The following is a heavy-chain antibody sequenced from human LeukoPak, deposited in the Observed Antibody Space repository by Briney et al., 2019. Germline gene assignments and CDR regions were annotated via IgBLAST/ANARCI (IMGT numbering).Heavy chain of an antibody. Sequence: GGSLRLSCVGSGFTFSNYWIDWVRQARGTGLEWVGNINEDGSRKNYADSVKGRFTISRDNSKNSLYLQMDSLRAEDTALYYCAGGYYAGYWGQGTQVTVSS. J-gene: IGHJ4*02. CDR1: GFTFSNYW. V-gene: IGHV3-7*04. D-gene: IGHD2-2*01. CDR2: INEDGSRK. CDR3: AGGYYAGY.